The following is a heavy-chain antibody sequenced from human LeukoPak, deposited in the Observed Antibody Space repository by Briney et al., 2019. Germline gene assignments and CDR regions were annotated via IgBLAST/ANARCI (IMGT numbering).Heavy chain of an antibody. CDR1: GGSISSGSYY. V-gene: IGHV4-61*10. CDR3: ARVGVYGDPWYWYFDL. J-gene: IGHJ2*01. Sequence: PSQTLSLTCTVSGGSISSGSYYWSWIRQPAGKGLEWIGYIYYSGSTNYNPSLKSRVTISVDTSKNQFSLKLSSVTAADTAVYYCARVGVYGDPWYWYFDLWGRGTLVTVSS. D-gene: IGHD4-17*01. CDR2: IYYSGST.